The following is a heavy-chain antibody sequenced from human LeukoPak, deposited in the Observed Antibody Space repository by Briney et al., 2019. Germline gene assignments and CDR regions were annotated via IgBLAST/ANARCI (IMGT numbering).Heavy chain of an antibody. Sequence: GGSLRLSCAASGFTFSSYAMSWVRQAPGKGLEWVSAISGSGGSTYYAGSVKGRFTISRDNSKNTLYLQMNSLRAEDTAVYYCAKPLFDSSGYYMTWGQGTLVTVSS. J-gene: IGHJ5*02. CDR2: ISGSGGST. CDR1: GFTFSSYA. D-gene: IGHD3-22*01. V-gene: IGHV3-23*01. CDR3: AKPLFDSSGYYMT.